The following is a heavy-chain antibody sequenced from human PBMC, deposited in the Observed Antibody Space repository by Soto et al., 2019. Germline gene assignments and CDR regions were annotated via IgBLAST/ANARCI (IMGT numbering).Heavy chain of an antibody. CDR2: ISYDGSNK. CDR3: AKEDEWLRFFDY. CDR1: GFTFSSYG. J-gene: IGHJ4*02. Sequence: GGSLRLSCAASGFTFSSYGMHWVRQAPGKGLEWVAVISYDGSNKYYADSVKGRFTISRDNSKNTLYLQMNSLRAEDTAVYYCAKEDEWLRFFDYWGQGTLVTVSS. D-gene: IGHD5-12*01. V-gene: IGHV3-30*18.